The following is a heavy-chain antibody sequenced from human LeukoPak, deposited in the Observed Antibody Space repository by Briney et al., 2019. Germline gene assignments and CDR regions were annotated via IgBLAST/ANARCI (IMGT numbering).Heavy chain of an antibody. J-gene: IGHJ4*02. CDR2: IYHSGST. D-gene: IGHD1-1*01. Sequence: PSETLSLTCAVSGYSISSGYYWGWIRQPPGKGLEWTGRIYHSGSTYYNPSLKSRVTISVDTSKNQFSLRLSSVTAADTAVYYCARVERLFPDYWGQGTLVTVSS. CDR1: GYSISSGYY. V-gene: IGHV4-38-2*01. CDR3: ARVERLFPDY.